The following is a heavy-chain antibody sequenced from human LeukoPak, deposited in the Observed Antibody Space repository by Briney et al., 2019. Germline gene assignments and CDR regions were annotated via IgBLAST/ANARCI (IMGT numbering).Heavy chain of an antibody. V-gene: IGHV3-7*03. Sequence: GGSLRLSCAASGFTFTNYWMSWVRQAPGKGLEWVANINQDGGEKYYVDSVKGRFTISRDNSKNALYLQMNSLRAEDTAVYYCAREILGYCSGGSCYPYGMDVWGQGTTVTASS. J-gene: IGHJ6*02. D-gene: IGHD2-15*01. CDR2: INQDGGEK. CDR3: AREILGYCSGGSCYPYGMDV. CDR1: GFTFTNYW.